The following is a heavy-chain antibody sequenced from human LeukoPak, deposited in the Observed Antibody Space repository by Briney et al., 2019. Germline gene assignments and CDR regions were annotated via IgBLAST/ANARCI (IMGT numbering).Heavy chain of an antibody. Sequence: GGSLRLSCAASGFTVSSYGMTWVRLAPGKGLEWVSAFSATDGSAQYAESVKGRFTISRDNSKNSLYLQMNSLRDEDTAVYYCAKARIAAAGTGAFYVWGQGTMVTVSS. J-gene: IGHJ3*01. CDR3: AKARIAAAGTGAFYV. V-gene: IGHV3-23*01. D-gene: IGHD6-13*01. CDR1: GFTVSSYG. CDR2: FSATDGSA.